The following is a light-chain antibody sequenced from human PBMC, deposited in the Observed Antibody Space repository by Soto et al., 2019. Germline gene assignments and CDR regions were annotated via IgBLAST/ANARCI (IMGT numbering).Light chain of an antibody. V-gene: IGKV1-5*03. Sequence: DIPMTQSPSTLSASVGDRVTITCRASQSISSWLAWYQQKPGKAPKLLIYKASSLESGVPSRFSGSGSGTEFTLTISSLQPDDFARYYCQQYNSYPWTFGQGTKVEIK. CDR2: KAS. CDR1: QSISSW. J-gene: IGKJ1*01. CDR3: QQYNSYPWT.